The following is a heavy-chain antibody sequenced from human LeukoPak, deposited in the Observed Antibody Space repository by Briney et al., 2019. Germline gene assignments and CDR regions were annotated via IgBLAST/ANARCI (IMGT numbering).Heavy chain of an antibody. CDR3: ATRSSYSSGWYAGYFDL. V-gene: IGHV3-7*01. Sequence: PGGYLRLSCAAPGFTFSSYWMSSGRQPPGKGLGWLPNIKPDGSEKYYLDSWKGRFTISRDNAKNSLYLQMNSLRAEDTAVYYCATRSSYSSGWYAGYFDLWGRGTLVTVSS. J-gene: IGHJ2*01. CDR2: IKPDGSEK. CDR1: GFTFSSYW. D-gene: IGHD6-19*01.